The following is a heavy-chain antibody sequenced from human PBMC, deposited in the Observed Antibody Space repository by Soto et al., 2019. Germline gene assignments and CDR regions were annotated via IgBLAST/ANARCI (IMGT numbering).Heavy chain of an antibody. V-gene: IGHV3-30*18. Sequence: GGSLRLSCAASGFTFSSYGMHWVRQAPGKGLEWVAVISYDGSNKYYADSVKGRFTISRDNSKNTLYLQMNSLRAEDTAVYYCANGGGVYYDILTGPLPFDSWGQGTLVTVSS. CDR2: ISYDGSNK. CDR1: GFTFSSYG. J-gene: IGHJ4*02. CDR3: ANGGGVYYDILTGPLPFDS. D-gene: IGHD3-9*01.